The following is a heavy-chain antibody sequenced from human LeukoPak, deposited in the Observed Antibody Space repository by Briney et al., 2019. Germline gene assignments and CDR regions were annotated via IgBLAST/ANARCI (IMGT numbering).Heavy chain of an antibody. V-gene: IGHV3-74*01. CDR2: INTDGSYS. D-gene: IGHD5-18*01. CDR1: GFTFSYFW. Sequence: GGSLRLSCAASGFTFSYFWMHWFRQTPGKGLVWVSCINTDGSYSSYADSVKGRFSISRDNVRNTLYLQMNSLRAEDSAVYYCARDPPWVDTAMSHYGRYFDLWGRGTLVTVSS. CDR3: ARDPPWVDTAMSHYGRYFDL. J-gene: IGHJ2*01.